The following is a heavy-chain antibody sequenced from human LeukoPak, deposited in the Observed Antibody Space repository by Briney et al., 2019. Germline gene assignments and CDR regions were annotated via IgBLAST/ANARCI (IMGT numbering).Heavy chain of an antibody. J-gene: IGHJ6*02. V-gene: IGHV3-7*01. CDR1: GFTFSSYW. CDR2: IKQDGSEK. Sequence: GGSLRLSCAASGFTFSSYWMSWVRQAPGKGLEWVANIKQDGSEKYYVDSVKGRFTISRDNAKISLYLQMNSLRAEDTAVYYCARSRNDYYYYYGMDVWGQGTTVTVSS. CDR3: ARSRNDYYYYYGMDV.